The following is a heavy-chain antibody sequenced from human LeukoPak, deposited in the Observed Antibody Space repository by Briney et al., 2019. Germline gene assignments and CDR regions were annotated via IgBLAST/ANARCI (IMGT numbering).Heavy chain of an antibody. CDR3: ARPYGGQLWFWYFDL. Sequence: GESLKISCKGSGYSFNTYWIGWVRQMPGKGLEWMGMIYPGDSDTRYSPAFQGQVTISVDKSITTTYLQWSSLKASDTAMYYCARPYGGQLWFWYFDLWGRGTQVTVSS. CDR2: IYPGDSDT. D-gene: IGHD5-18*01. CDR1: GYSFNTYW. J-gene: IGHJ2*01. V-gene: IGHV5-51*01.